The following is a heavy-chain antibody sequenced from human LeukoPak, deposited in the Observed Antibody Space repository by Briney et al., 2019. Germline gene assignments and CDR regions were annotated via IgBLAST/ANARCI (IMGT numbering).Heavy chain of an antibody. V-gene: IGHV4-59*03. D-gene: IGHD3-3*01. Sequence: PSETLSLTCSVSGASINSFSCNWFRQAPGKGLEWIGYFTTGGNTNYSPFFKSRVIMSRDTSKNQVSLRLTSVGAADTAVYYCAKWSGSAFDVWGQGTMVTVSS. CDR3: AKWSGSAFDV. J-gene: IGHJ3*01. CDR2: FTTGGNT. CDR1: GASINSFS.